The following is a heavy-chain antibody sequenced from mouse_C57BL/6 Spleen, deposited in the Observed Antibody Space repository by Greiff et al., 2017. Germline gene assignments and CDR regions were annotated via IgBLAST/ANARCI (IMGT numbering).Heavy chain of an antibody. J-gene: IGHJ4*01. D-gene: IGHD2-4*01. V-gene: IGHV1-55*01. CDR2: IYPGSGST. CDR3: ARDDYDVRAMDY. Sequence: QVQLQQPGAELVKPGASVKMSCKASGYTFTSYWLTWVKQRPGQGLEWIGDIYPGSGSTNYNEKFKSKATLTVDTSSSTAYMQLSSLTSEDSAVYYCARDDYDVRAMDYWGQGTSVTVSS. CDR1: GYTFTSYW.